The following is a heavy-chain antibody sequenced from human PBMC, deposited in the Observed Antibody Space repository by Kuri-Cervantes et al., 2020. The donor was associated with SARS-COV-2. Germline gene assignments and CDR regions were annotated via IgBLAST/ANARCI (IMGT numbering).Heavy chain of an antibody. D-gene: IGHD2-15*01. J-gene: IGHJ2*01. CDR2: ISSSSSYI. CDR1: GFTFSSYW. CDR3: ASGQGYCSGGSCYGSYWYFDL. Sequence: GESLKISCAASGFTFSSYWMSWVRQAPGKGLEWVSSISSSSSYIYYADSVKGRFTISRDNAKNSLYLQMNSLRAEDTAVYYCASGQGYCSGGSCYGSYWYFDLWGRGTLVTVSS. V-gene: IGHV3-21*01.